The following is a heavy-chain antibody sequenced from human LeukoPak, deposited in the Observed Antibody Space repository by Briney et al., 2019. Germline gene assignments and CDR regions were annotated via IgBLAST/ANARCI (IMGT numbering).Heavy chain of an antibody. CDR3: AKTPSNSWYGAPFDY. Sequence: GGSLRLSCAASGFTFSSYAMSWVRQAPGKGLEWVSAISGSGGSTYYADSVKGRFTISRDNSKNTLYLQMNSLRAEDTAVYYCAKTPSNSWYGAPFDYWGQGTLVTVSS. CDR1: GFTFSSYA. J-gene: IGHJ4*02. CDR2: ISGSGGST. D-gene: IGHD6-13*01. V-gene: IGHV3-23*01.